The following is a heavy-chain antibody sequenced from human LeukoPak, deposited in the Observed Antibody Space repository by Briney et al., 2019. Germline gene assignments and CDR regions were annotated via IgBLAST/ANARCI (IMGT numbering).Heavy chain of an antibody. CDR1: GGSISSSSYY. V-gene: IGHV4-39*07. CDR3: ARASYSSGWYGFDY. CDR2: INYSGNT. Sequence: SETLSLTCTVSGGSISSSSYYWGWIRQPPGKGLQWIGSINYSGNTYYNPSLKSRVTISVDTSKNQFSLKLSSVTAADTAVYYCARASYSSGWYGFDYWGQGTLVTVSS. D-gene: IGHD6-19*01. J-gene: IGHJ4*02.